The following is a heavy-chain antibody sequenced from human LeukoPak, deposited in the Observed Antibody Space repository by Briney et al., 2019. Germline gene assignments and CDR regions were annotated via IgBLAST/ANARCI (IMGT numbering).Heavy chain of an antibody. D-gene: IGHD5-18*01. CDR2: INPNSGGT. V-gene: IGHV1-2*02. CDR3: ARDVDTAPNWFDP. Sequence: GASVKVSCKASGYTFTGYYMHWVRQAPGQGLEWTGWINPNSGGTNYAQKFQGRVTMTRDTSISTAYMELSRLRSDDTAVYYCARDVDTAPNWFDPWGQGTLVTVSS. J-gene: IGHJ5*02. CDR1: GYTFTGYY.